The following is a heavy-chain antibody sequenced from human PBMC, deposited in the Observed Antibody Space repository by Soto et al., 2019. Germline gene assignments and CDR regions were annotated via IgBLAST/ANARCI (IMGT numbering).Heavy chain of an antibody. CDR3: ARGGPNIAAAGPDYYYYGMDV. CDR2: ISYDGSNK. Sequence: QVQLVESGGGVVQPGRSLRLSCAASGFTFSSYAMHWVRQAPGKGLEWVAVISYDGSNKYYADSVKGRFTISRDNSKNTLYLQMNSLRAEATAVYYCARGGPNIAAAGPDYYYYGMDVWGQGTTVTVSS. J-gene: IGHJ6*02. CDR1: GFTFSSYA. V-gene: IGHV3-30-3*01. D-gene: IGHD6-13*01.